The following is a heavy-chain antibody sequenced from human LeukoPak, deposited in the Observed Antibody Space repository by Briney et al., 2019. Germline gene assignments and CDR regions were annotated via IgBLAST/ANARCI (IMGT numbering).Heavy chain of an antibody. CDR3: ARASGYSGSPH. D-gene: IGHD1-26*01. J-gene: IGHJ4*02. Sequence: SETLSLTCAVYGGSFSGYYWSWIRQPPGKGLEWIGEIYHSGSTNYNPSLKSRVTISVDKSKNQFSLKLSSVTAADTAVYYCARASGYSGSPHWGQGTLVTVSS. V-gene: IGHV4-34*01. CDR1: GGSFSGYY. CDR2: IYHSGST.